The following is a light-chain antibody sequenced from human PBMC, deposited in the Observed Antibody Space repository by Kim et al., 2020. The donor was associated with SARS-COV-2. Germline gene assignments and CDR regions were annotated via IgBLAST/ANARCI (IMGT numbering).Light chain of an antibody. J-gene: IGKJ4*01. CDR2: DSS. CDR1: QSVSSS. V-gene: IGKV3-11*01. CDR3: QQRSIWPLT. Sequence: EIVMTQSPATLSLSPGERATLSCRASQSVSSSLAWYQQKSGQPPRLLIYDSSNRATGIPARFSGSGSGTDFTLTISSLEPEDFAVYYCQQRSIWPLTCGGGTKVDIK.